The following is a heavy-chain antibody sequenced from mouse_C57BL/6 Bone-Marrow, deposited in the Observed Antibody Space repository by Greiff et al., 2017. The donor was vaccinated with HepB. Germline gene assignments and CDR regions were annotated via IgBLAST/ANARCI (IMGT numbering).Heavy chain of an antibody. Sequence: VQLQQSGAELVRPGASVKLSCTASGFNIKDDYMHWVKQRPEQGLEWIGWIDPENGDTEYASKFQGKATITADTSSNTAYLQLSSLTSEDTAVYYCTTDRIYYRAYWGQGTLVTVSA. CDR1: GFNIKDDY. V-gene: IGHV14-4*01. CDR2: IDPENGDT. D-gene: IGHD2-14*01. J-gene: IGHJ3*01. CDR3: TTDRIYYRAY.